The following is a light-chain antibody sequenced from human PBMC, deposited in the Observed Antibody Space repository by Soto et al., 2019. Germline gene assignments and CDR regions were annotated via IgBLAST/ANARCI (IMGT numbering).Light chain of an antibody. J-gene: IGKJ4*01. CDR2: DAS. Sequence: DIQMTRLHSSFLHLEGTEAPSLARPGKTFPINLNWYQHRPGKAPKVLIYDASSLATGVPSRFSGSGSGTHFTLTISSLQAEDNGTYFCQQWDDLPRTFGGGTKVEIQ. CDR1: KTFPIN. V-gene: IGKV1-33*01. CDR3: QQWDDLPRT.